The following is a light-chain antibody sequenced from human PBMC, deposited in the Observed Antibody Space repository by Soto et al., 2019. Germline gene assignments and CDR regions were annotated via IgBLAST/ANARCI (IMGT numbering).Light chain of an antibody. V-gene: IGKV3-11*01. J-gene: IGKJ1*01. Sequence: EIVLTQSPATLSLSPGERATLSCRASQSVSSYLAWYQQKPGQAPRLLIYDASNRATGIPARFSGSGSGTDFTLTIISLDPEDSAVYYCQQPSNWPPWTFGQGTKVEIK. CDR3: QQPSNWPPWT. CDR2: DAS. CDR1: QSVSSY.